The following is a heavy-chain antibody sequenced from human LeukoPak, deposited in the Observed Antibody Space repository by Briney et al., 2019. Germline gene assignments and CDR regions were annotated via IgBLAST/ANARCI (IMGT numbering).Heavy chain of an antibody. CDR3: ARDNGDYVWSGCWTH. CDR2: ISSSSSYI. V-gene: IGHV3-21*01. Sequence: GGSLILSCAASGFTFSSYSMNWVRQAPGKGLEWVSFISSSSSYIYYADSVKGRLTISRDNARNSLYLQINSLRAEDTAVYYCARDNGDYVWSGCWTHWGQGTLVTVSS. J-gene: IGHJ4*02. D-gene: IGHD4-17*01. CDR1: GFTFSSYS.